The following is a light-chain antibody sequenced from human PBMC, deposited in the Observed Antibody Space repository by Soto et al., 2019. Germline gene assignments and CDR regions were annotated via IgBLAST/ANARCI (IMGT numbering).Light chain of an antibody. J-gene: IGKJ5*01. CDR3: QQYYSYPIT. CDR1: QGISSY. V-gene: IGKV1-8*01. CDR2: AAS. Sequence: AIRMTQTPSSFSPSKGDRVPITCRASQGISSYLAWYQQKPGKAPKLLIYAASTLQSGVPSRFSGSGSGTDFTLTISCLQSEDFATYYCQQYYSYPITFGQGTRLEIK.